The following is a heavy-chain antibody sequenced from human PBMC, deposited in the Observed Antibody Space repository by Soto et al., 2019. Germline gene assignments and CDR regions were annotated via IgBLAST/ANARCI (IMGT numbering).Heavy chain of an antibody. V-gene: IGHV3-73*01. J-gene: IGHJ4*02. CDR3: SIVATIGGY. CDR1: GFTFSGSA. Sequence: EVQLVESGGGLVQPGGSLKLSCAASGFTFSGSAMHWVRQASGKGLEWVGRIRSKANSYATAYAASVKGTFTISRDDSKNRAYLQMNSLKTEDTAVYYCSIVATIGGYWGQGTLVTVSS. CDR2: IRSKANSYAT. D-gene: IGHD5-12*01.